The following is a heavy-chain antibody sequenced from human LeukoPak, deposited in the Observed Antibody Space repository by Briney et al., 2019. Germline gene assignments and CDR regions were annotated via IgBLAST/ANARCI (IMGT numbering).Heavy chain of an antibody. Sequence: GSLRLSCAASGFTFSSYWMHWVRQAPGKGLVWVSRINTDGSSTDYADSVKGRFTISRDNAKNTLYLQMNSLRAEDTAVYYCTRDSGYNAFDIWGQGTMVTVSS. J-gene: IGHJ3*02. CDR3: TRDSGYNAFDI. CDR1: GFTFSSYW. V-gene: IGHV3-74*01. CDR2: INTDGSST. D-gene: IGHD5-12*01.